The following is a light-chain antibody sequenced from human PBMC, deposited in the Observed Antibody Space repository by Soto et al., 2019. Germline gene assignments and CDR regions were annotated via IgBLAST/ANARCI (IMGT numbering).Light chain of an antibody. Sequence: SYELTQPPSVSVSPGQTASISCSGDKLGNGYASWYQQKPGQSPVLVIFQDRKRPSGVPERFSGSNSGNTATLTISGTQAMDEADYYCQAWDSSTVVFGGGTKVTVL. J-gene: IGLJ2*01. V-gene: IGLV3-1*01. CDR2: QDR. CDR3: QAWDSSTVV. CDR1: KLGNGY.